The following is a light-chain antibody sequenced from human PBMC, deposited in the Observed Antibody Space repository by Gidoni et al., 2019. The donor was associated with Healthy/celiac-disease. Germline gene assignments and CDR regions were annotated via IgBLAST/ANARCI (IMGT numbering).Light chain of an antibody. CDR2: GAS. Sequence: IVLTQSPGTLALSPRERATLSCRASQSASSSYVAWYQQKPGQAPRLLIDGASSRATGIPDSFSGSRSRTDFTLTISRLEPEDFAVYYCQQYGSSPPYTFGQGTKLEIK. CDR1: QSASSSY. V-gene: IGKV3-20*01. J-gene: IGKJ2*01. CDR3: QQYGSSPPYT.